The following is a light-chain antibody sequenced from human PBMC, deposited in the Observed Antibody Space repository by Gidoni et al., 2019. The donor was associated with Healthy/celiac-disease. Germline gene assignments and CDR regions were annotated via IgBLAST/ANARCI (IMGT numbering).Light chain of an antibody. CDR2: GAS. Sequence: EIVLTQSPATLSLSPGERATLSCRASQSVSSYLSWYQQKPGQAPRLLIYGASNRDTGIPARFSGSGSGTDCTLTIRSLEPEDFAVYYCQQCNNWPLTFGGGTKVEIK. J-gene: IGKJ4*01. V-gene: IGKV3-11*01. CDR3: QQCNNWPLT. CDR1: QSVSSY.